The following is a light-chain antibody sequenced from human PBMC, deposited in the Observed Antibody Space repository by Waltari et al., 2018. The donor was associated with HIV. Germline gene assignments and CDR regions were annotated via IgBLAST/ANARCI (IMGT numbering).Light chain of an antibody. Sequence: HSTLTQPPSVSGAPGQRITISCAGNMSNLGAGSAVHWYQQFPGSAPKLLIFHHHNRPPGVPDRFSGSKSGPSASLAITELQTEDEADYYCQSYDASLSGLWVFGGGTRLTVL. J-gene: IGLJ3*02. CDR2: HHH. CDR3: QSYDASLSGLWV. CDR1: MSNLGAGSA. V-gene: IGLV1-40*01.